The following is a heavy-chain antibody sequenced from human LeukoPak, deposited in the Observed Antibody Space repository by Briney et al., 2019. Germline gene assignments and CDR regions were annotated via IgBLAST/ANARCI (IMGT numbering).Heavy chain of an antibody. J-gene: IGHJ5*02. Sequence: ASVKVSCKASGYTFTSYDINWVRQASGQGLEWMGRINPNSGGTNYAQKFQGRVTMTRDTSISTAYMELSRLRSDDTAVYYCARDLGDIVVVPAATAANINWFDPWGQGTLVTVSS. CDR3: ARDLGDIVVVPAATAANINWFDP. D-gene: IGHD2-2*01. CDR2: INPNSGGT. CDR1: GYTFTSYD. V-gene: IGHV1-2*06.